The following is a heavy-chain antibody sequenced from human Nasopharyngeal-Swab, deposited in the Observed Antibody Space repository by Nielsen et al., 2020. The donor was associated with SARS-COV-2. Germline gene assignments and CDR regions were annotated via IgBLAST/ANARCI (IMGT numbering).Heavy chain of an antibody. Sequence: GESLKISCAASGFTFSSYGMHWVRQAPGKGLEWVAVICYDGSNKYYADSVKGRFTISRDNSKNTLYLQMNSLRAEDTAVYYCARDLAVAGTGDPWYNWFDPWGQGTLVTVSS. CDR1: GFTFSSYG. V-gene: IGHV3-33*01. CDR3: ARDLAVAGTGDPWYNWFDP. CDR2: ICYDGSNK. J-gene: IGHJ5*02. D-gene: IGHD6-19*01.